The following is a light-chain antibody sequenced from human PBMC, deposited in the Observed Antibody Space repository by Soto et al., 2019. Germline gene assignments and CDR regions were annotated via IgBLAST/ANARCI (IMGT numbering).Light chain of an antibody. CDR3: QKYYRAPAA. CDR2: AAS. Sequence: DIQVTQSPYSLSASPGDRITITCRASQDIKKFLAWYQQKPGEVPHLLIYAASTLRPGVPSRFSGNASGTDFTLTIASLQPEDVATYFCQKYYRAPAAFGQGTKVDVK. V-gene: IGKV1-27*01. CDR1: QDIKKF. J-gene: IGKJ1*01.